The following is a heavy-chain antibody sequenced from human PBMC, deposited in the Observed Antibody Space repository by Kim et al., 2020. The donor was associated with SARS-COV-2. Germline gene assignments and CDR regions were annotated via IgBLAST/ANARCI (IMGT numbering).Heavy chain of an antibody. J-gene: IGHJ4*02. Sequence: SVKVSCKASGGTFSSYAISWVRQAPGQGLEWMGRIIPILGIANYAQKFQGRVTITADKSTSTAYMELSSLRSEDTAVYYCAREDGSGSYSIPLIFDYWGQGTLVTVSS. V-gene: IGHV1-69*04. CDR1: GGTFSSYA. CDR2: IIPILGIA. D-gene: IGHD3-10*01. CDR3: AREDGSGSYSIPLIFDY.